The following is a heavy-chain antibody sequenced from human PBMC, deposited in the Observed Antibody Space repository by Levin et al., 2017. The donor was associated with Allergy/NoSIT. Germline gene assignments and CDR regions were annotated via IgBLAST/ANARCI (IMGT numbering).Heavy chain of an antibody. CDR3: ANLGYCSSTSCYVGPDYYYYGMDV. Sequence: GGSLRLSCAASGFTFSSYGMHWVRQAPGKGLEWVAVISYDGSNKYYADSVKGRFTISRDNSKNTLYLQMNSLRAEDTAVYYCANLGYCSSTSCYVGPDYYYYGMDVWGQGTTVTVSS. CDR1: GFTFSSYG. D-gene: IGHD2-2*01. CDR2: ISYDGSNK. J-gene: IGHJ6*02. V-gene: IGHV3-30*18.